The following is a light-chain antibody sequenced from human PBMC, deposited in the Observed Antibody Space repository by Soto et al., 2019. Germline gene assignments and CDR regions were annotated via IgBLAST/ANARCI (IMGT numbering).Light chain of an antibody. CDR1: SSDVGGYNY. CDR3: SSYTSSSTVV. J-gene: IGLJ2*01. Sequence: QSALTQPASVSGSPGQSITISCTGTSSDVGGYNYVSWYQQYPGKAPKLMIYDVRNRPSGVSNRFSGSKSGNTASLTISGLQAEDEADYYCSSYTSSSTVVFGGGTQLTVL. CDR2: DVR. V-gene: IGLV2-14*01.